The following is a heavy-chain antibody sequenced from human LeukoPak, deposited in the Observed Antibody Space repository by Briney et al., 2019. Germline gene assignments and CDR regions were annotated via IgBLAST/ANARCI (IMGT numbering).Heavy chain of an antibody. CDR2: INPNSGGT. CDR3: AREELTSGPFDY. J-gene: IGHJ4*02. CDR1: GYTFTGYY. V-gene: IGHV1-2*02. Sequence: ASVKVSCKASGYTFTGYYMHWVRQAPGQGLEWMGWINPNSGGTNYAQKFQGRVTMTRDTSISTAYMELSRLRSDDTAVYYCAREELTSGPFDYWGQGTLVTVSS. D-gene: IGHD3-10*01.